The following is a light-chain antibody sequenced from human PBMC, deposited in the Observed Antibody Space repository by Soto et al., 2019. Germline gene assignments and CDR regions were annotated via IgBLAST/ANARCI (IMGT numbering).Light chain of an antibody. CDR1: QNISTN. Sequence: EIVMSQTTATLSVAPGERATLSCRASQNISTNLAWYQQKPGQAPRLLIHGASIRATGIPARFSGSGSGTEFALTISSLQSEDFAVYYCQQYNNWLPYTFGQGTKVDI. V-gene: IGKV3-15*01. CDR3: QQYNNWLPYT. CDR2: GAS. J-gene: IGKJ2*01.